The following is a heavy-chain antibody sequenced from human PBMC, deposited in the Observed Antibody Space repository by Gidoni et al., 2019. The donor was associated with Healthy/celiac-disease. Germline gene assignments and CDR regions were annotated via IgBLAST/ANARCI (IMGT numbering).Heavy chain of an antibody. CDR2: ISSSGSTI. D-gene: IGHD3-9*01. V-gene: IGHV3-48*03. J-gene: IGHJ5*02. CDR3: ARGGAYYDILTGYYGIDP. CDR1: GFTSSRYE. Sequence: EVQLVESGGGLVQPGGSLRLSCAASGFTSSRYEMNWVRQAPGKGLEWVSYISSSGSTIYYADSVKGRFTISRDNAKNSLYLQMNSLRAEDTAVYYCARGGAYYDILTGYYGIDPWGQGTLVTVSS.